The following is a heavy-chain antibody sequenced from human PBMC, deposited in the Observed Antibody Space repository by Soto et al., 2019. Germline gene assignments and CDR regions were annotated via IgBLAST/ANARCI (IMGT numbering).Heavy chain of an antibody. V-gene: IGHV5-10-1*01. D-gene: IGHD3-10*01. Sequence: GESLKISCKGSGYSFTNYWITWVRQMPGKGLEWMGRIDPSDAHVNYSPSFQGHVIISADRSISTAYLQWSSLRASDTAIYFCARLSSDYYGSGSLGMDVSGQGTTVTVS. CDR2: IDPSDAHV. CDR1: GYSFTNYW. CDR3: ARLSSDYYGSGSLGMDV. J-gene: IGHJ6*02.